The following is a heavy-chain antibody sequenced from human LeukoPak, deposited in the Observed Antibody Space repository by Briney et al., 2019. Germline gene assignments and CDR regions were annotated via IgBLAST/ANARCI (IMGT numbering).Heavy chain of an antibody. CDR1: GFTFSSYA. CDR3: AKAFGSGYYVAFDY. V-gene: IGHV3-23*01. Sequence: GGSLRLSCAASGFTFSSYAMSWVRQAPGKGLEWASAISGSGGSTYYADSVKGRFTISRDNSKNTLYLQMDSLRAEDTAVYYCAKAFGSGYYVAFDYWGQGTLVTVSS. D-gene: IGHD3-22*01. CDR2: ISGSGGST. J-gene: IGHJ4*02.